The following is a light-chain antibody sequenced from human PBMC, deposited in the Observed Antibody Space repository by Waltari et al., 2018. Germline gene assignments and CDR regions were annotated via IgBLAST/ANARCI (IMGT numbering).Light chain of an antibody. CDR3: QVWDSDAGQPL. V-gene: IGLV3-21*01. CDR2: YDD. CDR1: NIEKKS. Sequence: PQSPSVSVTAGQTASVRCGGYNIEKKSVHWDQQKPGQAPMLVFHYDDDRPPGIPQGFSGSNSGNAAILTISRVEAGDEADYYCQVWDSDAGQPLFGGGTKLTV. J-gene: IGLJ2*01.